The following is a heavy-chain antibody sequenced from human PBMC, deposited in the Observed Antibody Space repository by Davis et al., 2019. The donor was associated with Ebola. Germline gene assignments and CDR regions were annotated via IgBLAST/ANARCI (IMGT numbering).Heavy chain of an antibody. D-gene: IGHD3-10*01. Sequence: SVKVSCKASGGTFSSYAISWVRQAPGQGLEWMGGIIPIFTTTYYAQKFQGRVTITADGSTSTAFMDLSSLRFEDTAVYYCATGSGHYGSGSYDYWGQGTLVTVSS. CDR3: ATGSGHYGSGSYDY. CDR1: GGTFSSYA. J-gene: IGHJ4*02. CDR2: IIPIFTTT. V-gene: IGHV1-69*13.